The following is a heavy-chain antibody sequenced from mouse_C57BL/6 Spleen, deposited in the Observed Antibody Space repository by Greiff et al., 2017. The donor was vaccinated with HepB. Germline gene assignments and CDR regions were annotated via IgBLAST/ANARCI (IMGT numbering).Heavy chain of an antibody. CDR3: ARQDYFYYAMDY. V-gene: IGHV5-9*01. CDR2: ISGGGGNT. CDR1: GFTFSSYT. Sequence: EVKLVESGGGLVKPGGSLKLSCAASGFTFSSYTMSWVRQTPEKRLEWVATISGGGGNTYYPDSVKGRFTISRDIAKNTLYLQMSSLRSEDTALYYCARQDYFYYAMDYWGQGTSVTVSS. J-gene: IGHJ4*01. D-gene: IGHD1-1*02.